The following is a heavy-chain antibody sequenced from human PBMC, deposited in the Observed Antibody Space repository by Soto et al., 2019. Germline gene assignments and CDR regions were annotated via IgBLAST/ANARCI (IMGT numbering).Heavy chain of an antibody. CDR2: ISAYNGNT. CDR3: ARDSIAAAGSQTNYYYYYGMDV. Sequence: ASVKVSCKASGYTFTSYGISWVRQAPGQGLEWMGWISAYNGNTNYAQKLQGRVTMTTDTSTSTAYMELRSLRSDDTAVYHCARDSIAAAGSQTNYYYYYGMDVWGQGTTVTVSS. D-gene: IGHD6-13*01. J-gene: IGHJ6*02. V-gene: IGHV1-18*01. CDR1: GYTFTSYG.